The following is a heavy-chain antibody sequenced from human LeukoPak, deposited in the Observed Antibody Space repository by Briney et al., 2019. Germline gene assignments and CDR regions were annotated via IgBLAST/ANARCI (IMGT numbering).Heavy chain of an antibody. D-gene: IGHD6-19*01. CDR3: ARQRYSSGWYRRYYFDY. CDR2: IYHSGIT. CDR1: RGSVSSSNW. J-gene: IGHJ4*02. Sequence: PGTLSLTCAVSRGSVSSSNWWSGVGQPPGKGLEWIGEIYHSGITNYNPSLKSRVTISVDKSKDPFSLKLCSVPAADTAVYYCARQRYSSGWYRRYYFDYWGQGTLVTVSS. V-gene: IGHV4-4*03.